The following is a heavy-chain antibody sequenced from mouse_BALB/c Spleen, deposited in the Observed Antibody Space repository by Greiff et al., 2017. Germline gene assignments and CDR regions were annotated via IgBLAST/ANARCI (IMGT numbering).Heavy chain of an antibody. D-gene: IGHD1-1*01. CDR1: GYTFTSYW. V-gene: IGHV1S81*02. J-gene: IGHJ2*01. CDR3: ARETGSSYVDY. CDR2: INPSNGRT. Sequence: QVQLQQPGAELVKPGASVKLSCKASGYTFTSYWMHWVKQRPGQGLEWIGEINPSNGRTNYNEKFKSKATLTVDKSSSTAYMQLSSLTSEDSAVYYCARETGSSYVDYWGQGTTLTVSS.